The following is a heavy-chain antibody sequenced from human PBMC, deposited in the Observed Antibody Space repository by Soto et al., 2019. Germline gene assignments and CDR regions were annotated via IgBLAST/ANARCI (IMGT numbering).Heavy chain of an antibody. CDR1: GYAFTTYG. D-gene: IGHD1-1*01. Sequence: QVHLVQSGAEVKKPGASVKVSCKGSGYAFTTYGITWVRQAPGQGLEWMGWISAHNGNTNYAQKLQGRVTVTRDTSTSTAYMGLRSLRSADTAVDYCARGRYGDYWGQGALVTVSS. CDR3: ARGRYGDY. V-gene: IGHV1-18*01. J-gene: IGHJ4*02. CDR2: ISAHNGNT.